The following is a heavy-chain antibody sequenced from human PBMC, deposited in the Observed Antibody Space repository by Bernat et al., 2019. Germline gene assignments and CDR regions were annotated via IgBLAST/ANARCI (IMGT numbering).Heavy chain of an antibody. D-gene: IGHD6-13*01. CDR2: ISGSGGST. V-gene: IGHV3-23*04. Sequence: VQLVESGGGVVQPGGSLRLSCAASGFTFSSYGMHWVRQAPGKGLEWVSAISGSGGSTYYADSVKGRFTISRDNSKNTLYLQMNSLRAEDTAVYYCAKDPGYSSSWYSDYWGQGTWSPSPQ. CDR3: AKDPGYSSSWYSDY. J-gene: IGHJ4*02. CDR1: GFTFSSYG.